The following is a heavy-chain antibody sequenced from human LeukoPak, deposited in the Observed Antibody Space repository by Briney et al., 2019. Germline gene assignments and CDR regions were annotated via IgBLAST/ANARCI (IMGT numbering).Heavy chain of an antibody. Sequence: PGGSLRLSCAASGFTFSNYWMSWVRQAPGKGLEWVANIKQDGSVNYYVDSVRGRFTISRDNAKNSVYLQMNRLRAEDTAVYYCARIGYSSSCLDYWGQGTLVTVSS. CDR1: GFTFSNYW. J-gene: IGHJ4*02. CDR2: IKQDGSVN. D-gene: IGHD6-19*01. CDR3: ARIGYSSSCLDY. V-gene: IGHV3-7*01.